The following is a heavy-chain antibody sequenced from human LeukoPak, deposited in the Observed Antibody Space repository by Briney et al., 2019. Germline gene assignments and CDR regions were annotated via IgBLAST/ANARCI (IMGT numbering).Heavy chain of an antibody. D-gene: IGHD3-3*01. J-gene: IGHJ4*02. CDR2: INQDGSEK. Sequence: PGGSLRLSCAASGFTFSSYAMSWFRQSPGKGLEWVAHINQDGSEKYYVDSVKGRFTISRDNARNSQYLQMNSLRAEDTAVYYCARPPHYDFWSGYSSYFDYWGQGTLVTVSS. CDR1: GFTFSSYA. CDR3: ARPPHYDFWSGYSSYFDY. V-gene: IGHV3-7*01.